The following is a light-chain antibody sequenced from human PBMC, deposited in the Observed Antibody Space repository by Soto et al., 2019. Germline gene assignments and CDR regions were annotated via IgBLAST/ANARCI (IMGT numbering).Light chain of an antibody. Sequence: EIVVTQSPGTLSLSPGGRATLSCRASQSVSSSYLAWYQQKPGQAPRLLIYGASSRATGIPDRFSGSGSGTDFTLTISRLEPEDFAVYYCQQYGSSPTFGQGTKV. V-gene: IGKV3-20*01. CDR3: QQYGSSPT. J-gene: IGKJ1*01. CDR1: QSVSSSY. CDR2: GAS.